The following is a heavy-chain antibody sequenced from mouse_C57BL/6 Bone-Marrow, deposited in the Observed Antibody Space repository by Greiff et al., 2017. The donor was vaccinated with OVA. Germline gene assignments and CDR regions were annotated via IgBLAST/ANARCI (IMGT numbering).Heavy chain of an antibody. CDR3: ASGDFYYYGSGAY. CDR2: IHPNSGST. J-gene: IGHJ3*01. D-gene: IGHD1-1*01. V-gene: IGHV1-64*01. Sequence: QVQLQQPGAELVKPGASVKLSCKASGYTFTSYWMHWVKQRPGQGLEWIGMIHPNSGSTNYNEKFKSKATLTVDKSSSTAYMQLSSLTSEDSAVEYCASGDFYYYGSGAYWGQGTLVTVSA. CDR1: GYTFTSYW.